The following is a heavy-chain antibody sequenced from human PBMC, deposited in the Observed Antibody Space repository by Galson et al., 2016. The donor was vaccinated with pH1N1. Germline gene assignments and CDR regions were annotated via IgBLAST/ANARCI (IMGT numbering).Heavy chain of an antibody. Sequence: ETLSLTCTVSGYSISVGHYWAWIRQSPGKGLEWIGSVYFTGSTYYNPSLNNRVTMSVDTSKHQFSLKLTSVTAADTAVYYCARRGYTYGEDAFDLWGQGTMVTVS. CDR1: GYSISVGHY. CDR2: VYFTGST. D-gene: IGHD5-18*01. V-gene: IGHV4-38-2*02. J-gene: IGHJ3*01. CDR3: ARRGYTYGEDAFDL.